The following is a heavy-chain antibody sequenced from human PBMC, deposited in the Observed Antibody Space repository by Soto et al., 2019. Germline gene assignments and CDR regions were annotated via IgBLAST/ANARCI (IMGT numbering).Heavy chain of an antibody. CDR2: ISVST. D-gene: IGHD2-21*02. CDR1: RFTFSSYA. J-gene: IGHJ6*02. V-gene: IGHV3-23*01. Sequence: PGGSLRLSCAASRFTFSSYAITWVRQAPGKGLEWVSAISVSTSSADSVKGRFTISRDNSKNTLFLQMNSLRAEDTAVYYCASLGVGDWANYYYYYGMDVWGQGTTVTVSS. CDR3: ASLGVGDWANYYYYYGMDV.